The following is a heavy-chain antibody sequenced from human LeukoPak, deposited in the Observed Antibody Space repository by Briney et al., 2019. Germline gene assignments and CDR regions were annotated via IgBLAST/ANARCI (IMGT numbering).Heavy chain of an antibody. V-gene: IGHV3-23*01. CDR3: AKMSARAFDY. CDR2: ISGSGGST. Sequence: AGGSLRLSCAASGFTFSDYTMNWVRQAPGKGLEWVSVISGSGGSTYYADSVKGRFTISRDNSKNTLYLQMNSLRAEDTAVYYCAKMSARAFDYWGQGTLVTVSS. J-gene: IGHJ4*02. CDR1: GFTFSDYT. D-gene: IGHD6-6*01.